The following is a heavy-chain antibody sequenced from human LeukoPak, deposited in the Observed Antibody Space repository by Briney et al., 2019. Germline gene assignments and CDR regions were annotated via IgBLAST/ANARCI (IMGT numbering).Heavy chain of an antibody. D-gene: IGHD2-2*01. CDR3: TTKAPHCSGSSCMGY. Sequence: GGSLRLSCVASGFTVSSNYMSWVRQAPGKGLEWVSVIYSGGNTFYADSVKGRFTISRHNSKNTLYLQMNSLRSEDTAVYYCTTKAPHCSGSSCMGYWGQGTLVTVSS. CDR2: IYSGGNT. CDR1: GFTVSSNY. J-gene: IGHJ4*02. V-gene: IGHV3-53*04.